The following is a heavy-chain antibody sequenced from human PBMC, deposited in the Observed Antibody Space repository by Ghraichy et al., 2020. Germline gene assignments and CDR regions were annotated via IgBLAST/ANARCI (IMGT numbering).Heavy chain of an antibody. CDR2: ISSSGGDT. CDR3: AKDKGAGRGFDV. CDR1: GFSFVNYA. J-gene: IGHJ6*02. V-gene: IGHV3-23*01. D-gene: IGHD5-24*01. Sequence: SLRLSCAASGFSFVNYAMIWVRQAPGRGLEYVSVISSSGGDTYYADSVKGRFTISRDTSKNTLFLQMNSLRAEDTAVYYCAKDKGAGRGFDVWGQGTTVTVSS.